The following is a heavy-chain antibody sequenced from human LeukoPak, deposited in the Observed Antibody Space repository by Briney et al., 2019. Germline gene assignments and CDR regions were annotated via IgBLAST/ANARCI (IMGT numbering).Heavy chain of an antibody. CDR2: IYYTGSS. V-gene: IGHV4-59*01. D-gene: IGHD1/OR15-1a*01. CDR1: SASMSTYY. CDR3: ARENNPAPDY. J-gene: IGHJ4*02. Sequence: PSETLSLTCTVSSASMSTYYWSWTRQSPGRGLEWIGCIYYTGSSIYNPSLKSRVTMSVDTSKNQFSLKLTSVTAADTAVYYCARENNPAPDYWGQGTLVTVSS.